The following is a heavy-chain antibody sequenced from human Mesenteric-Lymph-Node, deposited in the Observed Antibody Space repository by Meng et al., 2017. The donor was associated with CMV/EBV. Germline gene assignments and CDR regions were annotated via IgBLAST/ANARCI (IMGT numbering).Heavy chain of an antibody. Sequence: ASVKVSCKASGYTFTDYYILWVRQAPGQGPEWMGWINPDSGDTNYAHKFQGRITMARDTSITTAYMELSGLRSDDTAIYYCARSYLGYWGQGTLVTVSS. CDR1: GYTFTDYY. J-gene: IGHJ4*02. V-gene: IGHV1-2*02. CDR2: INPDSGDT. CDR3: ARSYLGY.